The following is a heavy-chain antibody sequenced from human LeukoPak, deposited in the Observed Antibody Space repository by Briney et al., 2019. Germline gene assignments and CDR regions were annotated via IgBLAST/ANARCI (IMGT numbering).Heavy chain of an antibody. CDR3: ATDLSVGDYLWFDP. CDR2: FDPEDGET. J-gene: IGHJ5*02. CDR1: GYTLTELS. D-gene: IGHD4-17*01. V-gene: IGHV1-24*01. Sequence: ASVKVSCKVSGYTLTELSMHWVRQAPGKGLEWMGGFDPEDGETIYAQKFQGRVTMTEDTSTDTAYMELSSLRSADTAVYYCATDLSVGDYLWFDPWGQGTLVTVSS.